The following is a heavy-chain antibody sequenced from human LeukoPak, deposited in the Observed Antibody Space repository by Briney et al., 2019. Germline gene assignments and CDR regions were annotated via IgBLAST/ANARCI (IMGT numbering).Heavy chain of an antibody. Sequence: GGSLRLSCAASGFTFSSYAMSWVRQAPGKGLEWVSAISGSGGSTYYADSVKGRFTISRDNSKNTLYLQMNSLRAEDTAVYYYATIGGGYDLQYYYYYGMDVWGQGTTVTVSS. D-gene: IGHD5-12*01. V-gene: IGHV3-23*01. CDR2: ISGSGGST. J-gene: IGHJ6*02. CDR3: ATIGGGYDLQYYYYYGMDV. CDR1: GFTFSSYA.